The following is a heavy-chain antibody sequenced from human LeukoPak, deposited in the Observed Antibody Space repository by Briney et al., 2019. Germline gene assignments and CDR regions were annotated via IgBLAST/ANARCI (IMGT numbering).Heavy chain of an antibody. CDR1: GLTFSSYA. J-gene: IGHJ4*02. Sequence: GGSLRLSCAASGLTFSSYANSWVRQAPGKGLEWVSAISGSGGSTYYADSVKGRFTISRDNSKNTLYLQMNSLRAEHTAVYYCAKLPIITFGGVIGYFDYWGQGTLITVSS. V-gene: IGHV3-23*01. D-gene: IGHD3-16*01. CDR2: ISGSGGST. CDR3: AKLPIITFGGVIGYFDY.